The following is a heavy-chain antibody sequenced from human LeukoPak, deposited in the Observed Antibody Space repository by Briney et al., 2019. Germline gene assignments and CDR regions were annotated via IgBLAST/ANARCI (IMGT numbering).Heavy chain of an antibody. V-gene: IGHV1-69*06. CDR1: GGTFSSYA. CDR2: IIPIFGTA. J-gene: IGHJ3*02. Sequence: SVKVSCKASGGTFSSYAISWVRQAPGQGLEWMGGIIPIFGTANYAQKFQGRVTITADKSTSTAYMELSSLRSEDTAVYYCAKDFIAKTRGHSYGFNDAFDIWGQGTMVTVSS. CDR3: AKDFIAKTRGHSYGFNDAFDI. D-gene: IGHD5-24*01.